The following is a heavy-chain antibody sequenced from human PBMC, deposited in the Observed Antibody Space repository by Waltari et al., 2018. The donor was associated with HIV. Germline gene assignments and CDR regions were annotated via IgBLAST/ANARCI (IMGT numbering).Heavy chain of an antibody. D-gene: IGHD3-22*01. J-gene: IGHJ4*02. V-gene: IGHV4-39*07. Sequence: QLQLQESGPGLVKPSETLSLTCTVPGGSISSSSYYWGWIRQPPGKGLEWIGSIYYSGSTYYNRSSKNRVTRSGDTSTNPFSRKRSSWNAADTAVYYWARDCSTDYDSSGYHFDYWGQGTLVTVSS. CDR3: ARDCSTDYDSSGYHFDY. CDR2: IYYSGST. CDR1: GGSISSSSYY.